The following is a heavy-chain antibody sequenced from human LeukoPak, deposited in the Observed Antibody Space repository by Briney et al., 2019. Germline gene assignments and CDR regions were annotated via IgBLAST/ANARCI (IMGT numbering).Heavy chain of an antibody. D-gene: IGHD5-12*01. CDR1: EFTFSSYA. Sequence: GGSLRLSCAASEFTFSSYAMTLVRQAPGKGLEWVSAISGSGGTTYYADSVKGRFAISRDNSKNTLYLQMSSLRAEDTAVYYCAKENGYNGYDVFDYWGQGTLVTVSS. CDR3: AKENGYNGYDVFDY. J-gene: IGHJ4*02. V-gene: IGHV3-23*01. CDR2: ISGSGGTT.